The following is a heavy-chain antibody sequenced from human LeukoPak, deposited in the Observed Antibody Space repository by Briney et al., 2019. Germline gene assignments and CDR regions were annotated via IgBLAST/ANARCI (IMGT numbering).Heavy chain of an antibody. V-gene: IGHV3-7*01. Sequence: PGGSLRLSCAASGFMFSNYWMSWVRQAPGKGLEWVANIKQDGSESRYVDSVKGRFTISRDNAKNSPYLQMNSLRGEDTAVYYCARDKVGGSMAGSNLDYWGQGNLVTVSS. J-gene: IGHJ4*02. CDR3: ARDKVGGSMAGSNLDY. CDR2: IKQDGSES. CDR1: GFMFSNYW. D-gene: IGHD6-19*01.